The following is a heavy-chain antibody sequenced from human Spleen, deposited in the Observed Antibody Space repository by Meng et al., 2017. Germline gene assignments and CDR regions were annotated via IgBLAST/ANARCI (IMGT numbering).Heavy chain of an antibody. D-gene: IGHD1-7*01. CDR3: ARKYGNYPYYFDY. V-gene: IGHV4-39*07. J-gene: IGHJ4*02. CDR2: IYHSGSA. Sequence: QGQLQQWGPGLVKPPETLSLTCSVSGDSISSSRYYWGWIRQPPGKGLEWIGEIYHSGSANYNPSLKSRLTISVDKSKTQFSLTLSSVTAADTAVYYCARKYGNYPYYFDYWGQGTLVTVSS. CDR1: GDSISSSRYY.